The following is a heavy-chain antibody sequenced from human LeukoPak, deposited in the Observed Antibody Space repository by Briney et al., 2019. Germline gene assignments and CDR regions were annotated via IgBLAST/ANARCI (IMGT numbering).Heavy chain of an antibody. CDR3: ARGHYDVLAASYKWTPDY. Sequence: GGSLRLSCAASGFTFNTFNMNWVRQAPGKGLEWVSSITSGGDYIYYADSVKGRFTTFRDNAKNSLSLQLNSLRVEDTAVYYCARGHYDVLAASYKWTPDYWGQGTLVTVSS. V-gene: IGHV3-21*01. CDR1: GFTFNTFN. D-gene: IGHD3-9*01. J-gene: IGHJ4*02. CDR2: ITSGGDYI.